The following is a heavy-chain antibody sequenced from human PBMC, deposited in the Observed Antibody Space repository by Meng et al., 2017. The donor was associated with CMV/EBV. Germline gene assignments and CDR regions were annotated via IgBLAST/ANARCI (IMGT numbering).Heavy chain of an antibody. Sequence: GGSLRLSCAASGFTVSSNYMSWVRQAPGKGLEWVSVIYSGGSTYYADSVKGRFTISRDNSKNTLYLQMNSLRAEDTAVYYCARAVGRAALTYYYGMDVWGQGTTVTV. CDR3: ARAVGRAALTYYYGMDV. CDR1: GFTVSSNY. D-gene: IGHD6-6*01. V-gene: IGHV3-53*01. CDR2: IYSGGST. J-gene: IGHJ6*02.